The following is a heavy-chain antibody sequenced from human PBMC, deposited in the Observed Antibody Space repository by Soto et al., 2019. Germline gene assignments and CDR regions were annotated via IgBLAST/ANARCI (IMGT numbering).Heavy chain of an antibody. CDR3: ANADLYYYDSSGPNWFDP. Sequence: SVKVSCKASGGTYSSYAISWVRQAPGQGLEWMGGIIPIFGTANYAQKFQGRVTITADKSTSTAYMELSSLRSEDTAVYYCANADLYYYDSSGPNWFDPWGQGTLVTVSA. J-gene: IGHJ5*02. CDR1: GGTYSSYA. CDR2: IIPIFGTA. D-gene: IGHD3-22*01. V-gene: IGHV1-69*06.